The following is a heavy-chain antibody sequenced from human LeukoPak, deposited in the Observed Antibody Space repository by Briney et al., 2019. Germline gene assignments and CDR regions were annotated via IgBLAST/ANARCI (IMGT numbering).Heavy chain of an antibody. Sequence: ASVKVSCKASGYTFTSYAMHWVRQAPGQRLEWMGWINAGNGNTKYSQKFQGRVTITRDTSASTAYMELSSLRSEDTAVYYCARDLRVPAGRVYYYGMDVWGQGTTVTVSS. J-gene: IGHJ6*02. V-gene: IGHV1-3*01. CDR2: INAGNGNT. CDR1: GYTFTSYA. CDR3: ARDLRVPAGRVYYYGMDV. D-gene: IGHD2-2*01.